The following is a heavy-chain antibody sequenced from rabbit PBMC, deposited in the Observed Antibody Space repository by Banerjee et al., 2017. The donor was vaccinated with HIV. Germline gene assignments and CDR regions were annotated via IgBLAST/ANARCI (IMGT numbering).Heavy chain of an antibody. CDR3: ARDDTGSSYTRLDL. V-gene: IGHV1S40*01. D-gene: IGHD8-1*01. Sequence: QSLEESGGDLVKPEGSLTLTCTASGFSFSSSYYMCWVRQAPGKGLEWIACIYTGDGETYYASWAKGRFTISKTSSTTVTLQMPSLTAADTATYFCARDDTGSSYTRLDLWGPGTLVTVS. J-gene: IGHJ3*01. CDR2: IYTGDGET. CDR1: GFSFSSSYY.